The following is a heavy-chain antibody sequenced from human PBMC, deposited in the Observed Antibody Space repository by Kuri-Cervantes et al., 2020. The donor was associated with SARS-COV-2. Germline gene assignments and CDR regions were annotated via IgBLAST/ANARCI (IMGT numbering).Heavy chain of an antibody. V-gene: IGHV3-11*04. CDR1: GFTFSDYY. D-gene: IGHD2-15*01. CDR2: ISSSDSTI. Sequence: GESLKISCAASGFTFSDYYMSWIRQAPGKGLEWVLYISSSDSTIYYADSVKGRFTISRDNAKNSLYLQMNSLRAEDTAVYYCARGGYCSGGSCYSVYYYYYYGMDVWGQGTTVTVSS. CDR3: ARGGYCSGGSCYSVYYYYYYGMDV. J-gene: IGHJ6*02.